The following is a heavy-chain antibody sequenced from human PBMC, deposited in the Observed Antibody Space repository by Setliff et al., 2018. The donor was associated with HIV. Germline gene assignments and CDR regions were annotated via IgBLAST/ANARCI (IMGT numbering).Heavy chain of an antibody. J-gene: IGHJ4*02. V-gene: IGHV4-38-2*01. Sequence: SETLSLTCAVSGYSISSGYYWGWIRQPPGKGLEWIGSIYHSGSTYYNPSLKSRVTISVDTSKNQFSLRLRSVTVADTAVYFCARLAGSGNSWGYFDYWGQGSLVTVSS. CDR1: GYSISSGYY. CDR2: IYHSGST. CDR3: ARLAGSGNSWGYFDY. D-gene: IGHD1-26*01.